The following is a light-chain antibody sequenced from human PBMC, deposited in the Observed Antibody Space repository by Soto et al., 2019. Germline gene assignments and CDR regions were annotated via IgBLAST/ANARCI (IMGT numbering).Light chain of an antibody. CDR1: QSVTTK. CDR3: QQYGYSPIT. Sequence: ENVLTQSPDTLSLSPGERATLSCRASQSVTTKLARYQHKPGQAPRLLISGASSRASGVPDRFSDGGSGTDFTLTISRLEPEDFAVYYCQQYGYSPITFGQGTRLENK. J-gene: IGKJ5*01. V-gene: IGKV3-20*01. CDR2: GAS.